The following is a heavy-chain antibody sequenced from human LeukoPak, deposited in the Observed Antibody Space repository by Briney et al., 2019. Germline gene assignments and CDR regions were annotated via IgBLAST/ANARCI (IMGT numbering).Heavy chain of an antibody. CDR3: ASGAAYVSSRYGQLDY. Sequence: ASVKLSCKASGYTFTSYSMHWVRQAPGRGLEWMGIINPSGGSTSYAQKLQGRVTMTRDTSTSTVYMELSSLRSEDTAVYYCASGAAYVSSRYGQLDYWGQGTLVTVSS. D-gene: IGHD3-22*01. CDR2: INPSGGST. CDR1: GYTFTSYS. V-gene: IGHV1-46*04. J-gene: IGHJ4*02.